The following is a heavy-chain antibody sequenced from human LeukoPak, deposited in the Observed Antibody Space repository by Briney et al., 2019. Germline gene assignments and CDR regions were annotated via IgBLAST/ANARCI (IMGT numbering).Heavy chain of an antibody. CDR1: GYTFTGYY. J-gene: IGHJ4*02. V-gene: IGHV1-2*02. CDR2: INPNSGGT. CDR3: ARGGSGSGWLYYFDY. D-gene: IGHD6-19*01. Sequence: ASVKVPCKASGYTFTGYYIHWVRQAPGQGLEWMGWINPNSGGTNYAQKFQGRVTMTRDTSISTAYMELSRLRSDDTAVYYCARGGSGSGWLYYFDYWGQGTLVTVSS.